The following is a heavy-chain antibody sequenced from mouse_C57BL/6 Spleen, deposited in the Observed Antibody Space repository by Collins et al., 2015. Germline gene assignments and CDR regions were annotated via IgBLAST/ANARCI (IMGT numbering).Heavy chain of an antibody. J-gene: IGHJ4*01. Sequence: QVQLQQSGAELARPGASVKMSCKASGYTFTSYTMRWVKQRPGQGLEWIGYINPSSGYTKYNQKFKDKATLTADKSSSTAYMQLSSLTSEDSAVYYCARKGDYDGGAMDYWGQGTSVTVSS. V-gene: IGHV1-4*01. D-gene: IGHD2-4*01. CDR1: GYTFTSYT. CDR2: INPSSGYT. CDR3: ARKGDYDGGAMDY.